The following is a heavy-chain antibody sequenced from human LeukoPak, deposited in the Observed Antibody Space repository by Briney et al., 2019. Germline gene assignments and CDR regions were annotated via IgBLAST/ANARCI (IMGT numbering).Heavy chain of an antibody. V-gene: IGHV3-21*01. CDR2: ISSSSSYI. CDR1: GFTFSSYS. J-gene: IGHJ4*02. Sequence: GGSLRLSCAASGFTFSSYSMNWVRQAPGKGLEWVSSISSSSSYIYYADSVKGRFTISRDNAKNSPYLQMNSLRAEDTAVYYCARDGDGYSEGYFDYWGQGTLVTVSS. D-gene: IGHD5-24*01. CDR3: ARDGDGYSEGYFDY.